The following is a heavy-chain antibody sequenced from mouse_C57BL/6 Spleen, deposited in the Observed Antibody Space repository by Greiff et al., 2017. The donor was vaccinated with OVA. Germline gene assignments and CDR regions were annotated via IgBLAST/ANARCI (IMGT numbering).Heavy chain of an antibody. Sequence: VQLQESGAELVKPGASVKLSCKASGYTFTSYWMHWVKQRPGQGLEWIGMIHPNSGSTNYNEKFKSKATLTVDKSSSTAYMQLSSLTSEDSAVYYCARAPYDNYDFDYWGQGTTLTVSS. CDR1: GYTFTSYW. D-gene: IGHD2-1*01. CDR3: ARAPYDNYDFDY. CDR2: IHPNSGST. J-gene: IGHJ2*01. V-gene: IGHV1-64*01.